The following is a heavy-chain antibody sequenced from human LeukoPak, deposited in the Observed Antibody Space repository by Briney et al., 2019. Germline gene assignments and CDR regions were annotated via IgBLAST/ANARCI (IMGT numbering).Heavy chain of an antibody. CDR1: GFTFSSYA. J-gene: IGHJ6*02. D-gene: IGHD2-2*01. V-gene: IGHV3-23*01. CDR3: AKDPDIVVVPAAPYGMDV. Sequence: QPGGSLRLSCAASGFTFSSYAMSWVRQAPGKGLEWVSAISGSGGSTYYADSVKGRFTISRDNSKNTLYLQMNSLRAEDTAVYYCAKDPDIVVVPAAPYGMDVWGQGTTVTVSS. CDR2: ISGSGGST.